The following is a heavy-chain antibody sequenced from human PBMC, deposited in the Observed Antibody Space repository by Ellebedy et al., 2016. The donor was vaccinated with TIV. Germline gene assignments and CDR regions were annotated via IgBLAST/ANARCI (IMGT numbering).Heavy chain of an antibody. J-gene: IGHJ6*02. Sequence: GESLKISCAASGFTFSSYAMHWVRQAPGKGLEYVSAISSNGGSTYYADSVKGRFTISRDNSKNTLYLQMSSLRAEDTAVYYCVKAGGMDVWGQGTTVTDSS. CDR3: VKAGGMDV. V-gene: IGHV3-64D*06. CDR2: ISSNGGST. CDR1: GFTFSSYA.